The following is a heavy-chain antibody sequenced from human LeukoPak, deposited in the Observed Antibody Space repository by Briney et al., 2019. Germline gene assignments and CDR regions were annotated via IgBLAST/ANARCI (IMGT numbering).Heavy chain of an antibody. CDR1: GFTFSSYG. V-gene: IGHV3-30*03. CDR3: AVLRYFDWLFAAPDAFDI. Sequence: GGSLRLSCAASGFTFSSYGMHWVRQAPGKGLEWVAVISYDGSNKFHADSVKGRFTVSRDNSKYTLYLQMNSLRAEDTAVYYCAVLRYFDWLFAAPDAFDIWGQGTMVTVSS. CDR2: ISYDGSNK. J-gene: IGHJ3*02. D-gene: IGHD3-9*01.